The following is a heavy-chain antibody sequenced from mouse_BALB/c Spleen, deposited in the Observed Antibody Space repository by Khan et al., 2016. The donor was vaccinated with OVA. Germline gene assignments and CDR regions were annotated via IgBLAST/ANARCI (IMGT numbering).Heavy chain of an antibody. Sequence: QVQLQQSGPELVKPGTSVRISCKASGYTFTSYYLYWVKQRPGQGLEWIGWIYPGNINTEYNEKFKGKATLTADKSSSTSYMHLTRLTSEDSAVYFCAREGYYGNNRAWFAYWGQGTLVTVSA. CDR3: AREGYYGNNRAWFAY. CDR1: GYTFTSYY. V-gene: IGHV1S56*01. D-gene: IGHD2-1*01. J-gene: IGHJ3*01. CDR2: IYPGNINT.